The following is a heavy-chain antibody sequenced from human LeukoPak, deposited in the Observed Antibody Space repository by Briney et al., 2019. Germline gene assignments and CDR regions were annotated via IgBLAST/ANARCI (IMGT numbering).Heavy chain of an antibody. CDR2: IYTSGAT. J-gene: IGHJ4*02. CDR3: ARDVGASNFDY. Sequence: SETLSLTCSVSGDSISSYYWSWIRQPAGKGLEWIGRIYTSGATKYSASLKSRVTISVDKSKSQLSLKLRSVTAADTAVYYCARDVGASNFDYWGQGTLVTVSS. CDR1: GDSISSYY. V-gene: IGHV4-4*07. D-gene: IGHD1-26*01.